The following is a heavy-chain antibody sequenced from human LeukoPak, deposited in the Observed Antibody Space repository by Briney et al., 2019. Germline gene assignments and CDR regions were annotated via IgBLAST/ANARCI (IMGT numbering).Heavy chain of an antibody. CDR2: LYSSGSA. J-gene: IGHJ5*02. V-gene: IGHV3-53*01. D-gene: IGHD1-26*01. CDR3: ARGSDIVGANRAPFDP. Sequence: GGSLRLSCAASGFTVSSNYMSWVRQAPGKGLEWVSVLYSSGSASYADSVKGRFTISRDTSENTLYLHMNSLRAEDTAVYYCARGSDIVGANRAPFDPWGQGTLVTVSS. CDR1: GFTVSSNY.